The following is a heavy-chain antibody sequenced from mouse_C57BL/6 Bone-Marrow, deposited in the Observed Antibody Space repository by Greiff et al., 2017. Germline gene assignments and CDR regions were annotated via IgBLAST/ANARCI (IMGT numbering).Heavy chain of an antibody. V-gene: IGHV1-31*01. CDR3: VSYYYGSSEFAY. D-gene: IGHD1-1*01. CDR1: GYSFTGYY. CDR2: IYPYNGVS. J-gene: IGHJ3*01. Sequence: DVKLQESGPELVKPGASVKISCKASGYSFTGYYMHWVKQSHGNILDWIGYIYPYNGVSSYNQKFKGKATLTVDKSSSTAYMALRSLTSEDSAVYYCVSYYYGSSEFAYWGQGTLVTVSA.